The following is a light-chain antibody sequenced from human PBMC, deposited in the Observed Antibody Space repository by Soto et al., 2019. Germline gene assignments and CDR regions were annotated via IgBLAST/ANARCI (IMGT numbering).Light chain of an antibody. Sequence: DIQMTQSPSSLSASVGDRVTITCQASQDISNYLNWYQQKPGKAPKLLIYDASNLETGVPSRFSGSGSGTDFTFTICSLQPEDIATYYCQQYDNLSLTFGGGTKVEIK. CDR3: QQYDNLSLT. V-gene: IGKV1-33*01. J-gene: IGKJ4*01. CDR1: QDISNY. CDR2: DAS.